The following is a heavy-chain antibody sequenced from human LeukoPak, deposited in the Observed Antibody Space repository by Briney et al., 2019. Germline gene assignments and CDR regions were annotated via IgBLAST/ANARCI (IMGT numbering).Heavy chain of an antibody. J-gene: IGHJ5*02. D-gene: IGHD2-15*01. V-gene: IGHV3-30*03. CDR1: GFTFSSSG. CDR2: ISYGGSNT. Sequence: GGSLRLSCAASGFTFSSSGMHWVSQPPGKGLEWVAVISYGGSNTYYADSVKGRFTISRDNSKNTLYLQMNSLRAEDTAVYYCARNRQPEGYCSGGSCYSWFDPWGQGTLVTVSS. CDR3: ARNRQPEGYCSGGSCYSWFDP.